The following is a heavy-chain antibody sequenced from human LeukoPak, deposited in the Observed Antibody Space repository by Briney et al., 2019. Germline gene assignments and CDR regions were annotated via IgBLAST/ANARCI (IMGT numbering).Heavy chain of an antibody. Sequence: SETLSLTCTVSGASISPYYWNWIRQPAGKGLEWIGRLYPSGSSDQNPSLKSRVSISVGTSSNQFSLRVTSVTAADTATYYCARDLSRSLYVDYWGQGILVTVSA. CDR3: ARDLSRSLYVDY. V-gene: IGHV4-4*07. J-gene: IGHJ4*02. CDR1: GASISPYY. CDR2: LYPSGSS.